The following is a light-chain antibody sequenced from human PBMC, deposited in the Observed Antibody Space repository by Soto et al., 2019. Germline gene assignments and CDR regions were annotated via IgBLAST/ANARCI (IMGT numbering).Light chain of an antibody. J-gene: IGKJ5*01. CDR1: QSVTDNY. CDR2: GAS. V-gene: IGKV3-20*01. CDR3: QQYGSSPSIT. Sequence: EIVLTQSPATLSLSPGERATLSCRASQSVTDNYLAWYQQKPGQAPRLVISGASSRTSGIPDRFSGSGSGTDFTLTISRLEPEDFAVYYCQQYGSSPSITFGQGTRLEIK.